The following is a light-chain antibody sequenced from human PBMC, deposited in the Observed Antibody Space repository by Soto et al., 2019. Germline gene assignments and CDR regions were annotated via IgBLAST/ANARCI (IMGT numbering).Light chain of an antibody. CDR3: QSYDSSLSAVV. J-gene: IGLJ2*01. CDR2: GNS. V-gene: IGLV1-40*01. Sequence: QSVLTQPPSESGDPGQRVTISCTGSSSNIGAGYDVHWYQQLPGTAPKLLIYGNSNRPSGVPDRFSGSKSGTSASLAITGLQAEDEADYYCQSYDSSLSAVVFGGGTKVTVL. CDR1: SSNIGAGYD.